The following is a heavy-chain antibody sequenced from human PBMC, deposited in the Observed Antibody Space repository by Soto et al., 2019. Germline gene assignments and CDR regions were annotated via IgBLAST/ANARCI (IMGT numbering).Heavy chain of an antibody. V-gene: IGHV3-43*01. J-gene: IGHJ4*02. CDR3: AKDVGSSLHY. CDR1: GFTFDDYT. Sequence: PGGSLRLSCAASGFTFDDYTMHWVRQAPGKGLEWVSLISWDGGSTYYADSVKGRFTISRDNSKNSLYLQMNSLRTEDTALYYCAKDVGSSLHYWGQGTLVTVSS. D-gene: IGHD6-6*01. CDR2: ISWDGGST.